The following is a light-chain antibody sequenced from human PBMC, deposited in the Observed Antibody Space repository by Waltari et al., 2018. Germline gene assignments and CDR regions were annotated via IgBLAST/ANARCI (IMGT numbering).Light chain of an antibody. CDR2: GAS. CDR3: QQRSNWPRIT. J-gene: IGKJ5*01. CDR1: QNVRSN. Sequence: IVMTQSPATLSVSPGERATLSCRASQNVRSNLAWYQQKPGQAPRLLIYGASTRATDVPARFGGSGFGTEFTLTISSLEPEDFAVYYCQQRSNWPRITFGQGTRLEI. V-gene: IGKV3-15*01.